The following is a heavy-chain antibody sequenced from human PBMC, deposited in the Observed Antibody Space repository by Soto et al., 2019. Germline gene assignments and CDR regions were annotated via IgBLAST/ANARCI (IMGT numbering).Heavy chain of an antibody. CDR1: GFTFSDYY. CDR3: ARLVDCRSGVCSFGMDV. J-gene: IGHJ6*02. Sequence: PGGSLRLSCAASGFTFSDYYMSWIRQAPGKGLEWVSYISSSSSYTNYADSVKGRFTIPRDNAKNSLYLQMDSLRAEDTAVYYCARLVDCRSGVCSFGMDVWGQGTTVNVSS. V-gene: IGHV3-11*06. D-gene: IGHD2-8*01. CDR2: ISSSSSYT.